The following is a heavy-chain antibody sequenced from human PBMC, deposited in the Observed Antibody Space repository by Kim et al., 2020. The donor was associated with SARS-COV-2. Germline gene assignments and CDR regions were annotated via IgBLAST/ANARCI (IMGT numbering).Heavy chain of an antibody. CDR3: ARDIAARYYFDY. CDR1: GGSFSGYY. J-gene: IGHJ4*02. CDR2: INHSGST. D-gene: IGHD6-6*01. Sequence: SETLSLTCAVYGGSFSGYYWSWIRQPPGKGLEWIGEINHSGSTNYNPSLKSRVTISVDTSKNQFSLKLSSVTAADTAVYYCARDIAARYYFDYWGQGTLVTVSS. V-gene: IGHV4-34*01.